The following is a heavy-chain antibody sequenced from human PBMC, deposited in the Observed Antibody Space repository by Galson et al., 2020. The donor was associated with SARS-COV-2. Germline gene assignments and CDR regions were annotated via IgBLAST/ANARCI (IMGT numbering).Heavy chain of an antibody. CDR1: GFTFSSYS. D-gene: IGHD3-3*01. CDR3: ARDQAPYYDFWSSDAFDI. V-gene: IGHV3-21*01. J-gene: IGHJ3*02. Sequence: GGSLRLSCAASGFTFSSYSMNWVRQAPGKALEWVSSISSSSSYIYYADSVNGRFTISRDNAKNSLYLQMNSLRAEDTAVYYCARDQAPYYDFWSSDAFDIWGQGTMVTVSS. CDR2: ISSSSSYI.